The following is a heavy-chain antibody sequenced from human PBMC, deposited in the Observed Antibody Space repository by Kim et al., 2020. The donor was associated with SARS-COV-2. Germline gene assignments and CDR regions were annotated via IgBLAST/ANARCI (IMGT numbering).Heavy chain of an antibody. Sequence: SETLSLTCTVSGGSISSGSYYWSWIRQPAGKGLEWIGRIYTSGSTNYNPSLKSRVTISVDTSKNQFSLKLSSVTAADTAVYYCASGAKDGYNYSYYYGMDVWGQGTTVTVSS. V-gene: IGHV4-61*02. CDR3: ASGAKDGYNYSYYYGMDV. D-gene: IGHD5-12*01. CDR2: IYTSGST. J-gene: IGHJ6*02. CDR1: GGSISSGSYY.